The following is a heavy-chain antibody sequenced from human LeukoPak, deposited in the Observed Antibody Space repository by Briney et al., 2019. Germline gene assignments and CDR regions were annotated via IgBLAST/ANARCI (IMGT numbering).Heavy chain of an antibody. CDR1: GFTFSNSW. CDR3: ARDYLGWFDP. Sequence: GGSLRLSCAASGFTFSNSWMHWVRQAPGKGLVWVSRISNVGSTTNYAGSVKGRFTISRDNAKNTLYLQVNSLRAEDTAVYHCARDYLGWFDPWGQGTLVTVSS. J-gene: IGHJ5*02. V-gene: IGHV3-74*01. CDR2: ISNVGSTT.